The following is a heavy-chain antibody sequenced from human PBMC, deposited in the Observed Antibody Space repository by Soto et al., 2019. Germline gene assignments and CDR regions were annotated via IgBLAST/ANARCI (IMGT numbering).Heavy chain of an antibody. CDR2: ISSNSAYI. CDR1: GFTFRSFT. V-gene: IGHV3-21*01. Sequence: GGSLRLSCAASGFTFRSFTMNWVRQAPGKGLEWVSTISSNSAYIYYTDALRGRFTIIGDIAKNLWHLHMFRLRAEDPAVYYCPRAASRRSRARGWFEPWYPGTLLDVFS. D-gene: IGHD1-1*01. J-gene: IGHJ5*01. CDR3: PRAASRRSRARGWFEP.